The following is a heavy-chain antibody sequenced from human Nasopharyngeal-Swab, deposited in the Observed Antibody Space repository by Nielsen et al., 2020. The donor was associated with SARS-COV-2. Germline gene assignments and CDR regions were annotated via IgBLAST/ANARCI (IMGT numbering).Heavy chain of an antibody. CDR3: ARTDIVVVPAATTPRKDGMDV. CDR2: INHSGST. Sequence: SETLSLTCAVSGGSFSGYYWSWIRQPPGKGLEWIGEINHSGSTNYNPSLKSRVTISVDTSKNQFSLKLSSVTAADTAVYYCARTDIVVVPAATTPRKDGMDVWGQRTTVTVSS. CDR1: GGSFSGYY. J-gene: IGHJ6*02. V-gene: IGHV4-34*01. D-gene: IGHD2-2*01.